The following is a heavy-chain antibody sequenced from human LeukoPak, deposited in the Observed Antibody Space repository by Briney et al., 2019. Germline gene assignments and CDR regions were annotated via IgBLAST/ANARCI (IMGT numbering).Heavy chain of an antibody. CDR1: VYTFTGYY. J-gene: IGHJ5*02. Sequence: ASVDVSCKASVYTFTGYYIYWVRQAPGQGLEWMGWINPNSGGTNYAQKFQGRVAMTRDTSVNTAYMELSRLRSDDTAVYYCARVDSEYCSSTSCYKWFDPWGQGTLVTVSS. V-gene: IGHV1-2*02. CDR3: ARVDSEYCSSTSCYKWFDP. D-gene: IGHD2-2*02. CDR2: INPNSGGT.